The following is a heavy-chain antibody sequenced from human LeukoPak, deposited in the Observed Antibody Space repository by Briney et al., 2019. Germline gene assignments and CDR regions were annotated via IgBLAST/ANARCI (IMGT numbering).Heavy chain of an antibody. CDR3: ARQGCSGGSCYPTDPRFDY. CDR2: IYPGDSDT. Sequence: GESLKISCKGSGYSFTSYWIGWVRQMPGKGLEWMGIIYPGDSDTRYSPSFQGQVTISADKSISTAYLQWSSLKASDTAMYYCARQGCSGGSCYPTDPRFDYWGQGTLVTVSS. J-gene: IGHJ4*02. D-gene: IGHD2-15*01. V-gene: IGHV5-51*01. CDR1: GYSFTSYW.